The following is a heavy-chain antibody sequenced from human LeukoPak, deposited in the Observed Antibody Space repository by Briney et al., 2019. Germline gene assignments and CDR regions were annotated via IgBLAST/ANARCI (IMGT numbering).Heavy chain of an antibody. J-gene: IGHJ4*02. CDR1: GFTFSSNG. Sequence: GGSLRLSCAASGFTFSSNGMHWVRQAPGKGLKWVAVISYDGSKKYYADSVKGRFTVSRDDSKNTLYLQMNSLRAEDAAVYYCAKDRSSSWAFDYWGQGTLVTVSS. CDR3: AKDRSSSWAFDY. D-gene: IGHD6-13*01. CDR2: ISYDGSKK. V-gene: IGHV3-30*18.